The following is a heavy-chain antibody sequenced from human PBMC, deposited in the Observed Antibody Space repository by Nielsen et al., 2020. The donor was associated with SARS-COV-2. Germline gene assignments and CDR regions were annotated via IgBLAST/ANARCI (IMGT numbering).Heavy chain of an antibody. V-gene: IGHV3-66*01. CDR1: GFTVSSNY. Sequence: GESLKISCAASGFTVSSNYMSWVRQAPGKGLEWVSVIYSGGSTYYADSVKGRFTISRDNSKNTLYLEMHRLRVDDTGVYYCAKDGVVRGDALDLWGQGTMVTVSS. CDR3: AKDGVVRGDALDL. J-gene: IGHJ3*01. CDR2: IYSGGST. D-gene: IGHD3-10*01.